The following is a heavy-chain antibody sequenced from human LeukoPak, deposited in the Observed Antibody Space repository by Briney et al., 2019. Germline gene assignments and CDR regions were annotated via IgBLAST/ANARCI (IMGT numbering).Heavy chain of an antibody. J-gene: IGHJ6*02. V-gene: IGHV1-18*01. CDR2: ISGYNGNT. D-gene: IGHD5-18*01. CDR3: ARDRPTAMESSFYFYGMDV. Sequence: GASVKVSCKASGYTFTSYGISWVRQAPGQGLEWMGWISGYNGNTNYAQKLQGRVTMTTDTSTSTAYMELRSLRSDDTAVYYCARDRPTAMESSFYFYGMDVWGQGTTVTVSS. CDR1: GYTFTSYG.